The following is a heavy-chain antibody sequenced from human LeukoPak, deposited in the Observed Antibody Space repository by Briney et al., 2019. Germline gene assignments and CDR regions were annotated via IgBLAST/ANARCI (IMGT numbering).Heavy chain of an antibody. CDR3: AKPVTEDYYYYYYMDV. V-gene: IGHV3-30*02. CDR2: IRYDGSNK. D-gene: IGHD4-23*01. J-gene: IGHJ6*03. Sequence: SGGSLRLSCAASGFTFSSYGMHWVRRAPGKGLEWVAFIRYDGSNKYYADSVKGRFTISRDNSKNTLYLQMNSLRAEDTAVYYCAKPVTEDYYYYYYMDVWGKGTTVTVSS. CDR1: GFTFSSYG.